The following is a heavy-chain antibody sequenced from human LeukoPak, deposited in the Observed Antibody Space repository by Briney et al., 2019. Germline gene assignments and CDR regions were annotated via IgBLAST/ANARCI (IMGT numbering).Heavy chain of an antibody. CDR3: ARSTSLVTPADY. J-gene: IGHJ4*02. CDR2: IYYSGST. CDR1: GGSISGYY. Sequence: PSETLSLTCTVSGGSISGYYWSWIRQHPGKGLEWIGYIYYSGSTYYNPSLKSRVTISVDTSKNQFSLKLSSVTAADTAVYYCARSTSLVTPADYWGQGTLVTVSS. V-gene: IGHV4-31*03. D-gene: IGHD4-23*01.